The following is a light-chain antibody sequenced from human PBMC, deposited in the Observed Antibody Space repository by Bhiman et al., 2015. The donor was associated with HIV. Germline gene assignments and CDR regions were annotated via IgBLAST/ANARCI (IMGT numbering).Light chain of an antibody. J-gene: IGLJ2*01. CDR3: QVWDTTSDHLEV. CDR2: KDR. V-gene: IGLV3-16*01. CDR1: ALPKKY. Sequence: SYELTQPPSVSVSLGQMARITCSGEALPKKYAYWYQQKPGQFPVLVIYKDRERPSGIPERFSGSNSGNTATLTISRVEAGDEADYYCQVWDTTSDHLEVFGRGTKLTVL.